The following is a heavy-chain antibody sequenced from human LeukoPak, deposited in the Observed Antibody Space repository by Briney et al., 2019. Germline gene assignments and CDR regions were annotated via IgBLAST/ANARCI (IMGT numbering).Heavy chain of an antibody. D-gene: IGHD3-22*01. V-gene: IGHV4-59*01. CDR1: GGSISSYY. CDR2: IYDSGST. CDR3: ARDSSGYYDYFDY. Sequence: SETLSLTCTVSGGSISSYYWSWIRQPPGKGLEWIWYIYDSGSTNYNPSLKSRVTISVETSKNQFFLKLSSVTAADTAVYYCARDSSGYYDYFDYWGQGTLVTVSS. J-gene: IGHJ4*02.